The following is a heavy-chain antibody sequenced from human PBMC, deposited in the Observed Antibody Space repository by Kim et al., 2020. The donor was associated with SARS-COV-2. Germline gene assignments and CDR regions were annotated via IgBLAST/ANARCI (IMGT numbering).Heavy chain of an antibody. Sequence: ASVKVSCKFSGYTLTELSMHWVRQAPGKGLEWMGGFDPEDGETIYAQKFQGRVTMTEDTSTDTAYMELSSLRSEDTAVYYCATSPAVAGTYYYYYGMDVWGRGTTVTVSS. V-gene: IGHV1-24*01. J-gene: IGHJ6*02. CDR2: FDPEDGET. CDR1: GYTLTELS. CDR3: ATSPAVAGTYYYYYGMDV. D-gene: IGHD6-19*01.